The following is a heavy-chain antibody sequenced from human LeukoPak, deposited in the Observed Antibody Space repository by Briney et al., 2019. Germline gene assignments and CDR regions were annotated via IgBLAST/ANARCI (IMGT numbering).Heavy chain of an antibody. J-gene: IGHJ4*02. CDR2: IIPIFGTA. V-gene: IGHV1-69*13. D-gene: IGHD3-10*01. CDR1: GYTFTSYA. Sequence: ASVKVSCKASGYTFTSYAISWVRQAPGQGLEWMGGIIPIFGTANYAQKFQGRVTITADESTSTAYMELSSLRSEDTAVYYCARASRYYGSGSYCIVFDYWGQGTLVTVSS. CDR3: ARASRYYGSGSYCIVFDY.